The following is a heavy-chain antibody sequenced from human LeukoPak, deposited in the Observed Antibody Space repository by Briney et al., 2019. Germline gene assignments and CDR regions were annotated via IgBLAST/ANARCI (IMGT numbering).Heavy chain of an antibody. J-gene: IGHJ2*01. V-gene: IGHV4-39*01. D-gene: IGHD3-22*01. CDR2: IYYSGST. Sequence: PSETLSHTCTVSGGSISSYYWGWIRQPPGKGLEWIGSIYYSGSTYYNPSLKSRVTISVDTSKNQFSLKLSSVTAADTAVYYCARQQSDDSSGYYWSGWYFDLWGRGTLVTVSS. CDR1: GGSISSYY. CDR3: ARQQSDDSSGYYWSGWYFDL.